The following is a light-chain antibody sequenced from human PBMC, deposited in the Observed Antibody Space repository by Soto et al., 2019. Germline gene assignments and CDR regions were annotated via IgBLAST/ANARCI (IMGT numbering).Light chain of an antibody. CDR1: QSISSW. CDR2: DAS. Sequence: MRMPRSPATLPASVGDRVTSTCRASQSISSWLAWYQQKPGKAPKLLIYDASSLNSGVPSRFSGSQCGTEFARTTVSLLPSEVPSDLCLQYSSCRPPAFGSGTKVDIK. J-gene: IGKJ3*01. CDR3: LQYSSCRPPA. V-gene: IGKV1-5*01.